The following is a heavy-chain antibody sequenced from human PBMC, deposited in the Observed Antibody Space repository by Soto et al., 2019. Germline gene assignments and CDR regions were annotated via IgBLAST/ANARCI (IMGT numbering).Heavy chain of an antibody. D-gene: IGHD4-17*01. CDR3: AKRTVGWYFDL. V-gene: IGHV3-23*01. Sequence: EVQLLESGGGLVQPGGSLRLSCAASGFTFSSYAMNWVRQAPGKGLEWVSVISGSGGSTYYADSVKDRFTISRDNSKNTLSLQMNSLRAEDTAVYYCAKRTVGWYFDLWGRGTLVTVSS. CDR1: GFTFSSYA. CDR2: ISGSGGST. J-gene: IGHJ2*01.